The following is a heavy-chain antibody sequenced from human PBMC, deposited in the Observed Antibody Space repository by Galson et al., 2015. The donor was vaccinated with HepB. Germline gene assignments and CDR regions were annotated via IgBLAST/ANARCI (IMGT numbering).Heavy chain of an antibody. Sequence: SLRLSCAASGFTFSSYGMHWVRQAPGKGLEWVAFIRYDGSNKYYADSVKGRFTISRDNSKNTLYLQMNSLRAEDTAVYYCAKGRYYDSSGYGGFDYWGQGTLVTVSS. CDR3: AKGRYYDSSGYGGFDY. CDR2: IRYDGSNK. D-gene: IGHD3-22*01. J-gene: IGHJ4*02. CDR1: GFTFSSYG. V-gene: IGHV3-30*02.